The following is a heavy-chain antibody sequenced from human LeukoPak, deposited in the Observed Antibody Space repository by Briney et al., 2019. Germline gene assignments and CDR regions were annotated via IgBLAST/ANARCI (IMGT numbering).Heavy chain of an antibody. D-gene: IGHD3-9*01. CDR3: AKDVNRSLRYFDWSLPAEYFQH. Sequence: GGSLRLSCAASGFTFSSYGMHWVRQAPGKGLEWVAVISYDGSNKYYADSVKGRFTISRDNSKNTLYLQMNSLRAEDTAVYYCAKDVNRSLRYFDWSLPAEYFQHWGQGTLVTVSS. J-gene: IGHJ1*01. V-gene: IGHV3-30*18. CDR1: GFTFSSYG. CDR2: ISYDGSNK.